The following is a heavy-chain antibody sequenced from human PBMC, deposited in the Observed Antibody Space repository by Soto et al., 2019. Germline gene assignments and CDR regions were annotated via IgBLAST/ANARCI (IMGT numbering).Heavy chain of an antibody. CDR1: GFTFSSYS. V-gene: IGHV3-48*02. CDR3: ARIKLVDFFFINVDVYDMDV. Sequence: GGSLRLSCAASGFTFSSYSMNWVRQAPGKGLEWVSYISSSSSNIYYADSVKGRFTISRDNARNSVYLQMNSLRDEDTAAYYCARIKLVDFFFINVDVYDMDVWGQGTPVTVSS. D-gene: IGHD2-15*01. J-gene: IGHJ6*02. CDR2: ISSSSSNI.